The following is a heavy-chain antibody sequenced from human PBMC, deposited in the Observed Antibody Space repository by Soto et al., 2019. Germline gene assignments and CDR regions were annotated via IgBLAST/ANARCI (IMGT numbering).Heavy chain of an antibody. J-gene: IGHJ4*02. CDR3: AHGSGWLSDQ. Sequence: QITLKESGPPLVRPTQTLTLTCTFSGFSLSTSAVGANWIRQPPGKPLEWLALIYWDDTKHYSSSLRNRLTITKDTSKNQVVLTMTNMDPVDTATYYCAHGSGWLSDQWGQGTLVTVSS. D-gene: IGHD6-19*01. CDR1: GFSLSTSAVG. V-gene: IGHV2-5*02. CDR2: IYWDDTK.